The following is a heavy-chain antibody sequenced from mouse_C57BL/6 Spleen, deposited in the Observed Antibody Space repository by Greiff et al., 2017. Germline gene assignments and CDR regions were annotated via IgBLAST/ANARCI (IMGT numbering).Heavy chain of an antibody. J-gene: IGHJ1*03. D-gene: IGHD1-1*01. Sequence: LVESGAELVRPGTSVKMSCKASGYTFTNYWIGWAKQRPGHGLEWIGDIYPGGGYTNYNEKFKGKATLTADKSSSTAYMQFSSLTSEDSAIYYCARRSGTTVNWYFDVWGTGTTVTVSS. V-gene: IGHV1-63*01. CDR2: IYPGGGYT. CDR3: ARRSGTTVNWYFDV. CDR1: GYTFTNYW.